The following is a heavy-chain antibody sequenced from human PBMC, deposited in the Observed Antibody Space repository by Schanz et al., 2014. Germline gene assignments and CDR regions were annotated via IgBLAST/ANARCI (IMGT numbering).Heavy chain of an antibody. CDR1: GFTFNSYA. Sequence: DVQLLESGGGLVQPGGSLRLSCAASGFTFNSYAMTWVRQAPGKGLEWVSSISHSGGSKYYADSVKGRFTISRDNSENTLYLQMNSLSADDTAVFYCAKGMGYCSGGACYDYYYYGLDVWGQGTAVADS. J-gene: IGHJ6*02. CDR3: AKGMGYCSGGACYDYYYYGLDV. D-gene: IGHD2-15*01. CDR2: ISHSGGSK. V-gene: IGHV3-23*01.